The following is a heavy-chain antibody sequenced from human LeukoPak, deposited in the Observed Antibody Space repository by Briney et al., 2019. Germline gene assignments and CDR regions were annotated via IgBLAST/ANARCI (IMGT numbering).Heavy chain of an antibody. D-gene: IGHD3-10*01. Sequence: SETLSLTCTASGGSISSSSYYWGWIRQPPGKGLEWIGSIYYSGSTYYNPSLKSRVTISVDTSKNQFSLKLSSVTAADTAVYYCATGSFLRGDWFDPWGQGTLVTVSS. CDR1: GGSISSSSYY. CDR2: IYYSGST. J-gene: IGHJ5*02. CDR3: ATGSFLRGDWFDP. V-gene: IGHV4-39*07.